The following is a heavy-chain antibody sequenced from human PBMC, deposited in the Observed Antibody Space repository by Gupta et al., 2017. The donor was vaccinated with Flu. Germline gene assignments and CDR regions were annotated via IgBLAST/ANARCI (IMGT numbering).Heavy chain of an antibody. CDR1: GGSFSGYY. CDR3: ATVEMATRAFDY. Sequence: QVQLQQWGAGLLKPSETLSLTCAVYGGSFSGYYWSWIRQPPGKGLEWIGEINHSGSTNYNPSLKSRVTISVDTSKNQFSLKLSSVTAADTAVYYCATVEMATRAFDYWGQGTLVTVSS. J-gene: IGHJ4*02. D-gene: IGHD5-24*01. CDR2: INHSGST. V-gene: IGHV4-34*01.